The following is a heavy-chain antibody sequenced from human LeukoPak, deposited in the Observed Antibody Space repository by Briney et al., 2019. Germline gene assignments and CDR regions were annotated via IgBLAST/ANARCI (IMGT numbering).Heavy chain of an antibody. D-gene: IGHD3-10*01. CDR2: ILSKTSGGTT. J-gene: IGHJ5*02. Sequence: PGGSLRLSCAVSGFVFSDAWMSWVRQAPGKGLEWVGRILSKTSGGTTDYATPVKGRFTISRDDSKNMLYLHMNSLQIEDTAVYYCADYYASGSYPPWGQGTLVTVSS. CDR1: GFVFSDAW. V-gene: IGHV3-15*01. CDR3: ADYYASGSYPP.